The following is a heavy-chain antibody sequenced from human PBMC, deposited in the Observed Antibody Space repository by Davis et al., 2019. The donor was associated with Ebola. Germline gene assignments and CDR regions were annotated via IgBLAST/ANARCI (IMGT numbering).Heavy chain of an antibody. CDR2: INPNGGTT. J-gene: IGHJ4*02. V-gene: IGHV1-46*01. Sequence: ASVKVSCKASGYTFRSYGISWVRQAPGQGLEWMGIINPNGGTTSYAQKFQGRVTMTRDKSTSTAYMELSSLRSDDTAVYYCARGITVFGVVSHFDFWGQGTLVTVSS. CDR1: GYTFRSYG. D-gene: IGHD3-3*01. CDR3: ARGITVFGVVSHFDF.